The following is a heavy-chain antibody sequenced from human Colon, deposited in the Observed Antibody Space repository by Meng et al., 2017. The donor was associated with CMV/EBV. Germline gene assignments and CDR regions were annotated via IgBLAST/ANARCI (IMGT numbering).Heavy chain of an antibody. CDR3: ARDSPVVVTGHDAFDV. V-gene: IGHV3-21*01. CDR2: ISSSSSYI. J-gene: IGHJ3*01. CDR1: GFTFSNHG. Sequence: GESLKISCAASGFTFSNHGMHWVRQAPGKGLEWVSSISSSSSYIYYADSVKGRFTISRDNAKNSLYLQMNSLRAEDTAVYYCARDSPVVVTGHDAFDVWGQGTVVTVSS. D-gene: IGHD2-21*02.